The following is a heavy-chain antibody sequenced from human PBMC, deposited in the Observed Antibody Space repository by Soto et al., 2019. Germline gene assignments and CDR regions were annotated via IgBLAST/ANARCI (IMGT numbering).Heavy chain of an antibody. CDR2: INHSGST. Sequence: SETLSLTCAVYGGSFSGYYWSWIRQPPGKGLEWIGEINHSGSTNYNPSLKSRVTISVDTSKNQFSLKLSSVTAADTAAYYCARGYSGYDWGIRGYYYGMDVWGQGTTVTVSS. CDR1: GGSFSGYY. J-gene: IGHJ6*02. CDR3: ARGYSGYDWGIRGYYYGMDV. V-gene: IGHV4-34*01. D-gene: IGHD5-12*01.